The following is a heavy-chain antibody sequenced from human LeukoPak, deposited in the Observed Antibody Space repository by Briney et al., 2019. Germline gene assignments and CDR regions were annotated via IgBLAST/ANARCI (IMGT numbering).Heavy chain of an antibody. D-gene: IGHD3-9*01. CDR3: ARARYFDLLDAFDI. V-gene: IGHV4-59*01. CDR2: IYYSGST. CDR1: GGSISSYY. Sequence: PSETLSLTCTVSGGSISSYYWSWIRQPPGKGLEWIGYIYYSGSTNYNPSLKSRVTISVDTSKNQFSLKLSSVTAADTAVYYCARARYFDLLDAFDIWGQGTMVTVSS. J-gene: IGHJ3*02.